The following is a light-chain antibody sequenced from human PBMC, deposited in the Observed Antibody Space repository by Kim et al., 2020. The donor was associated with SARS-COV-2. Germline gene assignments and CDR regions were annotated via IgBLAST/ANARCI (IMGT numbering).Light chain of an antibody. V-gene: IGLV1-44*01. Sequence: GQRVTNSCSGSSSNIGSNAVNWYQHLPGTATKLLIYGDYYRPSGVPDRFSGSKSGTSASLAISGLQSEDEADYYCVVWDDTLNGPVFGGGTQLTVL. CDR1: SSNIGSNA. J-gene: IGLJ3*02. CDR2: GDY. CDR3: VVWDDTLNGPV.